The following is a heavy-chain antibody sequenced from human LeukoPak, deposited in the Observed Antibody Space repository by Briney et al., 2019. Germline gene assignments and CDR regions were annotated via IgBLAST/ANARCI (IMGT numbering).Heavy chain of an antibody. CDR1: GSTFSSYG. J-gene: IGHJ3*02. CDR2: IWYDGSNK. D-gene: IGHD4-17*01. CDR3: ARHYGDYALGAFDI. V-gene: IGHV3-33*01. Sequence: GRSLRLSCAASGSTFSSYGMHWVRQAPGKGLEWVAVIWYDGSNKYYADSVKGRFTISRDNSKNTLYLQMNSLRAEDTAVYYCARHYGDYALGAFDIWGQGTMVTVSS.